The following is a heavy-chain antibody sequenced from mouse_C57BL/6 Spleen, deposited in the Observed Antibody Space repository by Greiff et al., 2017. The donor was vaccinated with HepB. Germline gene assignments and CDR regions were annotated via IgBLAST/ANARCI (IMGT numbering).Heavy chain of an antibody. Sequence: QVQLQQPGAELVKPGASVKLSCKASGYTFTSYWMQWVKQRPGQGLEWIGEIDPSDSYTNYNQKFKGKATLTVDKSSSTAYMQLSSLTSEDSAVYYGARFLYEYDEGFAYWGQGTLVTVSA. CDR2: IDPSDSYT. D-gene: IGHD2-4*01. V-gene: IGHV1-50*01. CDR1: GYTFTSYW. CDR3: ARFLYEYDEGFAY. J-gene: IGHJ3*01.